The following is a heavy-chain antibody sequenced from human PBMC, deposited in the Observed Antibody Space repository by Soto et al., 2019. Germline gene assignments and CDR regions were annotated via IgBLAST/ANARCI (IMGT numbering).Heavy chain of an antibody. CDR2: ISYDGSNK. CDR1: GFTFSSYA. D-gene: IGHD6-13*01. V-gene: IGHV3-30-3*01. CDR3: ARYAAAGQTFDY. Sequence: QVQLVESGGGVVQPGRSLRLSCAASGFTFSSYAMHWVRQAPGKGLEWVAVISYDGSNKYYADSVKGRFTISRDNSKNPLYLQMNSLRAEYTAVYYCARYAAAGQTFDYWGQGNLVTVSS. J-gene: IGHJ4*02.